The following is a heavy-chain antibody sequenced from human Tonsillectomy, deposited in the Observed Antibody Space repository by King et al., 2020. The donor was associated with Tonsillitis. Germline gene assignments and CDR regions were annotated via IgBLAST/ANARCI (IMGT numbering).Heavy chain of an antibody. CDR2: IKEDGSEQ. Sequence: QLVQSGGGLVQPGGSLRLSCAASGFTFRNNWMTWVRQAPGGGLEWVANIKEDGSEQNYVDSVKGRFTISRDNRKNSLFLKINRLRVEDTAVYYCVRDRGGAYWGQGTLVTVSS. D-gene: IGHD3-16*01. V-gene: IGHV3-7*01. CDR3: VRDRGGAY. J-gene: IGHJ4*02. CDR1: GFTFRNNW.